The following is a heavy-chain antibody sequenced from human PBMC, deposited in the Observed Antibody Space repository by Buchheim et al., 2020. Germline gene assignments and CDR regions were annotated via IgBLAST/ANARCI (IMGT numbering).Heavy chain of an antibody. J-gene: IGHJ6*02. Sequence: QVQLVQSGAEVKKPGASVKVSCKASGYTFTSYYMHWVRQAPGQGLEWMGIINPSGGSTSYAQKFQGRVTMTRNTSISTAYMELSSLRSEDTAVYYCAIESIAAFGMDVWGQGTT. CDR1: GYTFTSYY. V-gene: IGHV1-46*01. CDR3: AIESIAAFGMDV. CDR2: INPSGGST. D-gene: IGHD6-6*01.